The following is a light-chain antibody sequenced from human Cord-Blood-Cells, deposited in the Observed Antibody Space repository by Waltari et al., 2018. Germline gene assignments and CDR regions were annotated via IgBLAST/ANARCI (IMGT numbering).Light chain of an antibody. CDR3: CSYAGSSTFYV. CDR2: EGS. J-gene: IGLJ1*01. V-gene: IGLV2-23*03. CDR1: SSDVGSYNL. Sequence: QSALTQPASVSGSHGQSITIPCTGTSSDVGSYNLVSWYQQHPGKAPKLMIYEGSKRPSGVSNRFSGSKSGNTASLTISGLQAEDEADYYCCSYAGSSTFYVFGTGTKVTVL.